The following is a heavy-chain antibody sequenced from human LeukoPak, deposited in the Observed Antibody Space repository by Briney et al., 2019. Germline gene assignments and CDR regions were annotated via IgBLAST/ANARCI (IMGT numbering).Heavy chain of an antibody. D-gene: IGHD3-10*01. Sequence: SETLSLTCAVSGGSISSSNWWSWVRQPPGKGLEWIGEIYHSGSTNYNPSLKSRVTISVDTPKNQFSLKLSSVTAADTAVYYCARAIRFGVDNWFDPWGQGTLVTVSS. J-gene: IGHJ5*02. V-gene: IGHV4-4*02. CDR2: IYHSGST. CDR3: ARAIRFGVDNWFDP. CDR1: GGSISSSNW.